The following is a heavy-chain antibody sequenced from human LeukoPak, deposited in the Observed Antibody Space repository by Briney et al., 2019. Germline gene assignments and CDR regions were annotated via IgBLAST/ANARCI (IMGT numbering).Heavy chain of an antibody. V-gene: IGHV1-2*02. J-gene: IGHJ6*03. CDR2: INPNSGGT. CDR1: GYTFTGYY. CDR3: ARAPKYYYGSGSYVGYYYYMDV. D-gene: IGHD3-10*01. Sequence: ASVKVSCKASGYTFTGYYMHWVRQAPGQGLGWMGWINPNSGGTNYAQKFQGRVTMTRDTSISTAYMELSSLRSEDTAVYYCARAPKYYYGSGSYVGYYYYMDVWGKGTTVTVSS.